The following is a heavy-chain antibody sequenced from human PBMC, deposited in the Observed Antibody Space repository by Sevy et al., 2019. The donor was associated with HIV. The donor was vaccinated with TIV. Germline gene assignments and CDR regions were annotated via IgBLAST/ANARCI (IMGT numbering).Heavy chain of an antibody. J-gene: IGHJ4*02. Sequence: GGSLRLSCAASGFTFSSYWMTWVRQAPGKGLEWVANIKQDGSEKYYVDSVKGRFSISRDNAMNSLYLQMTSLRAEDTAVYYCAREGSGSLWYYFDYWGQGTLVTVSS. CDR1: GFTFSSYW. CDR3: AREGSGSLWYYFDY. D-gene: IGHD3-22*01. V-gene: IGHV3-7*01. CDR2: IKQDGSEK.